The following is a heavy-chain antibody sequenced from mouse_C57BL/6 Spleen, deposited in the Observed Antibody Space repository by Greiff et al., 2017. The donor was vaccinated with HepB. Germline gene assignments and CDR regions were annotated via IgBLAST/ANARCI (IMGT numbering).Heavy chain of an antibody. CDR3: ARSDDYDPFAY. CDR2: INPNNGGT. D-gene: IGHD2-4*01. Sequence: VQLQQSGPELVKPGASVKISCKASGYTFTDYYMNWVKQSHGKSLEWIGDINPNNGGTSYNQKFKGKATLTVDKSSSTAYMELRSLTSEDSAVYYCARSDDYDPFAYWGQGTLVTVSA. J-gene: IGHJ3*01. V-gene: IGHV1-26*01. CDR1: GYTFTDYY.